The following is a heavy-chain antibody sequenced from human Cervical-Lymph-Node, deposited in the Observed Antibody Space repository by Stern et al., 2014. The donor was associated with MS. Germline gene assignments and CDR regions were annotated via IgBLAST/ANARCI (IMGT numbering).Heavy chain of an antibody. D-gene: IGHD4-17*01. Sequence: EVQLVESRGGFVQPGGSLRLSCATSGFTLNDYAMSWVRQAPGKGLEGVSSVTSGGRTNYADSVKGRFTISRDNSKTTLYLQMNSLIVEDRAVYYCTRQTTVTRGMDVWGQGTTVTVSS. V-gene: IGHV3-23*04. J-gene: IGHJ6*02. CDR3: TRQTTVTRGMDV. CDR1: GFTLNDYA. CDR2: VTSGGRT.